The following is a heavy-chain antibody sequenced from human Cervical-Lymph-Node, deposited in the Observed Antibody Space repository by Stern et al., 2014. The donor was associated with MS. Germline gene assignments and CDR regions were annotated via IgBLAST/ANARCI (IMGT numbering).Heavy chain of an antibody. CDR1: GGSISSSSYY. Sequence: QVQLQESGPGLVKPSETLSLTCTVSGGSISSSSYYWGWIRQPPGKGLEWIGSIYSSGSTYYNPSLRSRVTISVGTSKNQFCRKLSSETAADTAVYYCARWAYSSGWYNWFDPWGQGTLVTVSS. D-gene: IGHD3-22*01. CDR3: ARWAYSSGWYNWFDP. J-gene: IGHJ5*02. V-gene: IGHV4-39*01. CDR2: IYSSGST.